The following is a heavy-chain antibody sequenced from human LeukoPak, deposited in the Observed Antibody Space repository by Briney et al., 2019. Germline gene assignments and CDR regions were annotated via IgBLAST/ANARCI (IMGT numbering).Heavy chain of an antibody. CDR1: GFTFSSYA. V-gene: IGHV3-23*01. D-gene: IGHD3-10*01. J-gene: IGHJ4*02. CDR3: AKDAHYYGSGSYGY. CDR2: ITASGGNT. Sequence: GGSLRLSCAASGFTFSSYAMGWVRQAPGKGLEWVSAITASGGNTYYADSVKGRFTISRDNSKNTLYLQMNSLRAEDTAVYYCAKDAHYYGSGSYGYWGQGTLVTVSS.